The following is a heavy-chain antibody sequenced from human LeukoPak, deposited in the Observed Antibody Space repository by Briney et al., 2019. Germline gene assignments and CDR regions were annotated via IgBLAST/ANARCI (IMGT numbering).Heavy chain of an antibody. CDR1: GGSISSSSYY. Sequence: SETLSLTCTVSGGSISSSSYYWGWIRQPPGKGLEWIGGIYYIGSTYYNPSLKSRVTISVATSTNKFSLKLSSVTAADTAVYYCARVLYDFWSGYYPSYFDYWGQGTLVTVSS. D-gene: IGHD3-3*01. V-gene: IGHV4-39*07. CDR2: IYYIGST. CDR3: ARVLYDFWSGYYPSYFDY. J-gene: IGHJ4*02.